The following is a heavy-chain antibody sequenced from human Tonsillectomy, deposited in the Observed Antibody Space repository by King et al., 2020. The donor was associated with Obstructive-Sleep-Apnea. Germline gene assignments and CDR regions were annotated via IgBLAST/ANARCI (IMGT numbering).Heavy chain of an antibody. CDR3: ARAPSAVPGTGRN. CDR2: FYYSGNT. V-gene: IGHV4-39*07. D-gene: IGHD6-19*01. J-gene: IGHJ4*02. CDR1: GGSIISDYY. Sequence: QLQESGPGLVKPSATLTLTCTVSGGSIISDYYWGWIRQPPGKGLEWIGSFYYSGNTYYNPSLKSRVTISADTSKKQFSLNLISATAADTAVYYCARAPSAVPGTGRNWGQGTLVTVSS.